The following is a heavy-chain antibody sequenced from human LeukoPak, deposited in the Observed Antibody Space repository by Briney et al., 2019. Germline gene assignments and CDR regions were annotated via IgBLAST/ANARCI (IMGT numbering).Heavy chain of an antibody. CDR3: ARVNYYDSSGYFQFDY. V-gene: IGHV1-2*02. CDR2: INPNSGGT. D-gene: IGHD3-22*01. Sequence: ASVKVSCKVSGYTLTELSMHWVRQAPGQGLEWMGWINPNSGGTNYAQKFQGRVTMTRDTSISTAYMELSRLRSDDTAVYYCARVNYYDSSGYFQFDYWGQGTLVTVSS. CDR1: GYTLTELS. J-gene: IGHJ4*02.